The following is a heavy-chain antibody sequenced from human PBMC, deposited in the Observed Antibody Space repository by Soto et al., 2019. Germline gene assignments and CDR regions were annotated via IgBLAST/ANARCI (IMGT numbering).Heavy chain of an antibody. CDR1: GGSISSGGYY. CDR3: ARDRFSVSPYYGMDV. J-gene: IGHJ6*02. D-gene: IGHD3-16*01. V-gene: IGHV4-31*03. CDR2: IYYSGSI. Sequence: PSETLSLTCTVSGGSISSGGYYWSWIRQHPGKGLEWIGYIYYSGSIYYNPSLKSRVTISVDTSKNQFSLKLSSVTAADTAVYYCARDRFSVSPYYGMDVWGQGTTVTVSS.